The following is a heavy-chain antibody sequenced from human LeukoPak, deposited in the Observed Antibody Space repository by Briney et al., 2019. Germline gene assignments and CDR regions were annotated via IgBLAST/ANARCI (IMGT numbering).Heavy chain of an antibody. CDR1: GGSISSYY. V-gene: IGHV4-59*12. CDR2: IYYSGST. Sequence: SETLSLTCTVSGGSISSYYWSWIRQPPGKGLEWIGYIYYSGSTNYNPSLKSRVIISLDTFKNHISLILTSLTAADTAVYYCASAPILRGEGGEHYRCGLDVWGQGTTVIVSS. D-gene: IGHD2-2*02. CDR3: ASAPILRGEGGEHYRCGLDV. J-gene: IGHJ6*02.